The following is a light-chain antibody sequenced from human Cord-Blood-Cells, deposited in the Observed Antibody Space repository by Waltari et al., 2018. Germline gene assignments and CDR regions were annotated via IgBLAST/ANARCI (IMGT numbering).Light chain of an antibody. CDR1: QSISSW. CDR2: KAS. V-gene: IGKV1-5*03. CDR3: QQYNSYSHS. J-gene: IGKJ2*03. Sequence: DIQMPQSPSTLSASVGDRVTITCRASQSISSWLAWYQQKPGKAPKPLIYKASSLESGVPSRFSGSGSGTEFTLTISSLQPDDFATYYCQQYNSYSHSFGQGTKLEIK.